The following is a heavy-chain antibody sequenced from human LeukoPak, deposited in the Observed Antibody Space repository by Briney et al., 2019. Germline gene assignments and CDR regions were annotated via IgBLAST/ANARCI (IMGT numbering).Heavy chain of an antibody. V-gene: IGHV4-39*01. CDR2: MHYSGST. Sequence: PSETLSLTCTVSGGSISSSSYYWGCIRQPPGKGLEWIGSMHYSGSTYYNPSLKSRVTISVDTSKNQFSLKLSSVTAADTAVYYCASSPVTSSIAAVDNWGQGTLATVSS. J-gene: IGHJ4*02. D-gene: IGHD6-13*01. CDR1: GGSISSSSYY. CDR3: ASSPVTSSIAAVDN.